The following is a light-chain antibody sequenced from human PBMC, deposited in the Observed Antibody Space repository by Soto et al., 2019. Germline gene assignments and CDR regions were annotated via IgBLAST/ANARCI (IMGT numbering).Light chain of an antibody. J-gene: IGKJ5*01. V-gene: IGKV3D-15*01. Sequence: EIEMTQSPSTLSVSPGERATLSCRASESVRSSYLAWYQQRPGQAPRLLIQGASSRAAGIPVRFSGSGSGTEFALAISSLQSEDFAVYYCQQYDGWPSITFGQGTRLEIK. CDR3: QQYDGWPSIT. CDR1: ESVRSS. CDR2: GAS.